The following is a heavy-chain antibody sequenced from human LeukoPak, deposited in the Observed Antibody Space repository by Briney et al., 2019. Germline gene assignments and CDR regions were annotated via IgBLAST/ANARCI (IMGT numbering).Heavy chain of an antibody. V-gene: IGHV4-39*01. D-gene: IGHD3-3*01. CDR1: GGSISSSSYY. J-gene: IGHJ4*02. CDR3: ARGAGYDFWSGYFDY. CDR2: IYYSGST. Sequence: KPSETLSLTCTVSGGSISSSSYYWGWIRQPPGKGLEWIGSIYYSGSTYYNPSLKSRVTISVDTSKYQFSLKLSSVTAADTAVYYCARGAGYDFWSGYFDYWGQGTLVTVSS.